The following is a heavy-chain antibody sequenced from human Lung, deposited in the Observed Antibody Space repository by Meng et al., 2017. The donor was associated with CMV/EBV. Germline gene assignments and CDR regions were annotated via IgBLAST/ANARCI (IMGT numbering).Heavy chain of an antibody. J-gene: IGHJ4*02. CDR2: INPKSGGT. CDR3: ARALHVEYIDSSGYHDH. V-gene: IGHV1-2*02. Sequence: ASVXVSXXASGYTFTGYFIHWVRQAPGQGLEWMGWINPKSGGTNFAQRFPGRVTMTRDTSISTVYMELRSLRSDDTAVYYCARALHVEYIDSSGYHDHWGQGXLVTVSS. D-gene: IGHD3-22*01. CDR1: GYTFTGYF.